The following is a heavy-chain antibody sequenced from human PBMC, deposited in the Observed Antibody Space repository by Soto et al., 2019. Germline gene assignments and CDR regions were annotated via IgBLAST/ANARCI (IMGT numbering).Heavy chain of an antibody. D-gene: IGHD5-12*01. CDR2: ISYDGSNK. Sequence: HPGGSLRLSCAASGFTFSSYAMHWVRQAPGKGLEWVAVISYDGSNKYYADSVKGRFTISRDNSKNTLYLQMNSLRAEDTAVYYCARGGTAKMATIVDGMDVWGHGTTVTVSS. J-gene: IGHJ6*02. CDR1: GFTFSSYA. V-gene: IGHV3-30-3*01. CDR3: ARGGTAKMATIVDGMDV.